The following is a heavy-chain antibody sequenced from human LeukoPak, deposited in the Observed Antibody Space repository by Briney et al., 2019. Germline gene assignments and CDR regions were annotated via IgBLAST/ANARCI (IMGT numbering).Heavy chain of an antibody. CDR3: ASQPLGSGYYYGDY. J-gene: IGHJ4*02. D-gene: IGHD3-22*01. Sequence: SETLSLTCAVYGGSFSGYYWSWIRQPPGKGLEWIGEINHSGSTNYNPSLKSRVTISVDTSKNQFSLKLSSVTAADTAVYYCASQPLGSGYYYGDYWGQGTLVTVSS. CDR1: GGSFSGYY. CDR2: INHSGST. V-gene: IGHV4-34*01.